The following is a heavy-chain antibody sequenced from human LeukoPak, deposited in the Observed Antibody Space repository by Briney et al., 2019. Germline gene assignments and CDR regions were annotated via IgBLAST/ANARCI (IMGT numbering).Heavy chain of an antibody. Sequence: SETLSLTCTVSGGSISSYYWSWIRQPPGKGLEWIGYIHDSGSTNYNPSLESRVTISVDTSKNRFSLKLSSVTAADTAVYYCARDRREHYCSGGSCYSALGFFDCWGQGTLVTVSS. D-gene: IGHD2-15*01. CDR3: ARDRREHYCSGGSCYSALGFFDC. CDR1: GGSISSYY. J-gene: IGHJ4*02. CDR2: IHDSGST. V-gene: IGHV4-59*01.